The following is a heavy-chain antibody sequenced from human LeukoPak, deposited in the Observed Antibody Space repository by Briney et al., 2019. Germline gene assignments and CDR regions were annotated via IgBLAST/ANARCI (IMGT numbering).Heavy chain of an antibody. CDR1: GFTFSSYW. D-gene: IGHD3-22*01. CDR2: INSDGSST. CDR3: ARDYYDSSGYYYGDY. V-gene: IGHV3-74*01. J-gene: IGHJ4*02. Sequence: GGSQRLSCAASGFTFSSYWMHWVRQAPGKGLVWVSRINSDGSSTSYADSVKGRFTISRDNAKNTLYLQMNSLRAEDTAVYYCARDYYDSSGYYYGDYWGQGTLVTVSS.